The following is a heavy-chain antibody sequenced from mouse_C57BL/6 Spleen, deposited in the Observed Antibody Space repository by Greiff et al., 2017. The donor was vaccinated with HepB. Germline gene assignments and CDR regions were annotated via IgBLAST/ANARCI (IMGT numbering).Heavy chain of an antibody. Sequence: VQVVESGAELAKPGASVKLSCKASGYTFTSYWMHWVKQRPGQGLEWIGYINPSSGYTKYNQKFKDKATLTADKSSSTAYMQLSSLTYEDSAVYYCANYGSSYAWFAYWGQGTLVTVSA. CDR3: ANYGSSYAWFAY. CDR1: GYTFTSYW. D-gene: IGHD1-1*01. J-gene: IGHJ3*01. V-gene: IGHV1-7*01. CDR2: INPSSGYT.